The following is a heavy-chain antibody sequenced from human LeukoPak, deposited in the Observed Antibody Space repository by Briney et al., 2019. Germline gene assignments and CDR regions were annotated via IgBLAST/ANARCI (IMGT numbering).Heavy chain of an antibody. CDR3: AKCAQSYGNDAFYI. V-gene: IGHV3-23*01. D-gene: IGHD3-16*01. Sequence: GRSLRLSCAASEFTFGSFAMSWARQAPGKGLEWVSYIRGRCAVTHYADSVKGRFTVSRDNPKSTLYLQMNSMRAEETAVYYCAKCAQSYGNDAFYIWGQGTMVTVFS. CDR1: EFTFGSFA. J-gene: IGHJ3*02. CDR2: IRGRCAVT.